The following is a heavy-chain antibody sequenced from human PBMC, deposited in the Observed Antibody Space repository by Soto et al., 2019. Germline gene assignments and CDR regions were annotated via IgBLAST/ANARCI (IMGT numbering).Heavy chain of an antibody. CDR3: ARDRIAVAGTPGY. D-gene: IGHD6-19*01. J-gene: IGHJ4*02. Sequence: QVQLVESGGGVVQPGRSLRLSCAASGFTFSSYGMHWVRQAPGKGLEWVAVIWYDGSNKYYADSVKGRFTISRDNSKNTLYLQMNSLRAEDTAVYYCARDRIAVAGTPGYWGQGTLLTVSS. CDR2: IWYDGSNK. V-gene: IGHV3-33*01. CDR1: GFTFSSYG.